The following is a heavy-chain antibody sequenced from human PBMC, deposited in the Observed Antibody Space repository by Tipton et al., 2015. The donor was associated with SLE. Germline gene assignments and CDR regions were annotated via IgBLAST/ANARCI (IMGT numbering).Heavy chain of an antibody. V-gene: IGHV4-59*08. CDR2: IYYSGST. CDR1: DGSISSHY. J-gene: IGHJ2*01. D-gene: IGHD5-24*01. Sequence: TLSLTCTVSDGSISSHYWSWIRQPPGKGLEWIGYIYYSGSTNYNPSLKSRVTISVDTSKNQFSLKLSSVTAADTAVYYCARRMATIPGYWYFDLWGRGTLVTVSS. CDR3: ARRMATIPGYWYFDL.